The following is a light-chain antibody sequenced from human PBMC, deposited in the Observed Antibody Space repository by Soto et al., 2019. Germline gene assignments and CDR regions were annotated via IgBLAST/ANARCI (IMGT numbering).Light chain of an antibody. V-gene: IGKV3-15*01. Sequence: EIVMTQSPATLSVSPGERATLSCRASQSVSSNLAWYQQKPGQAPRLLIYGASTRATGIPARFRGSGSGTDFTLTISSLQSEDFAVYYCQQHNNWPPLTFGGGTKVEIK. J-gene: IGKJ4*01. CDR1: QSVSSN. CDR2: GAS. CDR3: QQHNNWPPLT.